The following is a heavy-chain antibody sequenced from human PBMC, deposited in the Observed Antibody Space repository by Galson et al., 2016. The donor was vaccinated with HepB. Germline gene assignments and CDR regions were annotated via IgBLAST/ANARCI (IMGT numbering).Heavy chain of an antibody. V-gene: IGHV4-39*01. CDR3: ARLTGSTYYMDV. J-gene: IGHJ6*03. CDR2: IYNSVST. CDR1: DGSISSSTYY. D-gene: IGHD1-14*01. Sequence: SETLSLTCTVSDGSISSSTYYWGWIRQPPGKGLEWIGSIYNSVSTYYNPSLKSRVTISVDTSKNQFSLKLRSGTAADTAVYYCARLTGSTYYMDVWGKGTTVTVSS.